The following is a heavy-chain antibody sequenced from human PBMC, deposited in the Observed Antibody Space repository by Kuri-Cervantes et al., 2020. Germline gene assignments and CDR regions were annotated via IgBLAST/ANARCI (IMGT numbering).Heavy chain of an antibody. D-gene: IGHD3-3*01. CDR1: GFTFDDYA. Sequence: SLKISCAASGFTFDDYAMHWVRQAPGKGLEWVSGISWNSGSIGYADSAKGRFTISRDNAKNSLYLQMNSLRAEDTALYYCAKDITIFGVVIMGGMDVWGQGTTVTVSS. J-gene: IGHJ6*02. CDR2: ISWNSGSI. CDR3: AKDITIFGVVIMGGMDV. V-gene: IGHV3-9*01.